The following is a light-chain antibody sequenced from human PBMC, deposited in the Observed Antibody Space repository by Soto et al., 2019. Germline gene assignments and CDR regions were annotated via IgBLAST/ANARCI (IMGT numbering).Light chain of an antibody. CDR3: QQYYSTPRT. Sequence: DIVMTQSPDSLAVSLGERATINCKSSQSVLYSSDNKNFLAWYQQKPGQPPKMLIYLASTRGPGVPDRFSGSGSGTDFTLIISSLQAEDGAVYYCQQYYSTPRTFGQGTRVDIK. CDR2: LAS. V-gene: IGKV4-1*01. CDR1: QSVLYSSDNKNF. J-gene: IGKJ1*01.